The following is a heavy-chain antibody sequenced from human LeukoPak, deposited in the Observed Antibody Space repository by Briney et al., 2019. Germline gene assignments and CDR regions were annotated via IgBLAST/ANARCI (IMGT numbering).Heavy chain of an antibody. V-gene: IGHV3-48*03. J-gene: IGHJ4*02. Sequence: GGSLRLSCAASGVIFSSYEMNWVRQAPGKGLEWVSYISSSGTIIYYADSVKGRFTISRDNAKNSLYLQMNSLRAEDTAVYYCATLGYCSSTRCLDYWGQGTLVTVSS. CDR1: GVIFSSYE. CDR3: ATLGYCSSTRCLDY. D-gene: IGHD2-2*01. CDR2: ISSSGTII.